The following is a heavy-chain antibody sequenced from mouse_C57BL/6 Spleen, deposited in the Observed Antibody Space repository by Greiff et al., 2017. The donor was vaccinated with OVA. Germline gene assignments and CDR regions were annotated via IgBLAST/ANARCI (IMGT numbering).Heavy chain of an antibody. J-gene: IGHJ1*03. Sequence: QVQLQQPGAELVKPGASVKLSCKASGYTFTSYWMHWVKQRPGQGLEWIGMIHPNSGSTNYNEKFKSKATLTVDKSSSTAYMQLSSLTSEDSAVDYCARDDYDGYFDVWGTGTTVTVSS. D-gene: IGHD2-4*01. CDR2: IHPNSGST. CDR1: GYTFTSYW. CDR3: ARDDYDGYFDV. V-gene: IGHV1-64*01.